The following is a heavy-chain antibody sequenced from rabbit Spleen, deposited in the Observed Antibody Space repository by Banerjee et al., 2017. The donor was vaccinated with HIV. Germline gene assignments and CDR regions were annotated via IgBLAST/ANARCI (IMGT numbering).Heavy chain of an antibody. J-gene: IGHJ4*01. Sequence: QEQLVEYGGDLVQPGASLTLTCTASGFDFSNYNFMCWVRQAPGKGLEWIACIDTGSRDFTYYASWAKGRFTISKTSSTAVTLQLDSLTAADTATYFCARDLAGIIGWNFGLWGQGTLVT. CDR3: ARDLAGIIGWNFGL. CDR1: GFDFSNYNF. CDR2: IDTGSRDFT. V-gene: IGHV1S45*01. D-gene: IGHD4-1*01.